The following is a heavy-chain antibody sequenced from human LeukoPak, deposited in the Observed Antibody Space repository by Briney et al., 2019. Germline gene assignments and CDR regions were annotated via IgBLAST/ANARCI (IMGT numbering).Heavy chain of an antibody. CDR3: AGSPVSSGYDSHYYYYMDV. D-gene: IGHD5-12*01. CDR1: GGTFSGYA. Sequence: GASVKVSCKASGGTFSGYAISWVRQAPGQGLEWMGGIIPIFGTANYAQKFQGRVTITADESTSTAYMELSSLRSEDTAVYYCAGSPVSSGYDSHYYYYMDVWGKGTTVTISS. V-gene: IGHV1-69*13. J-gene: IGHJ6*03. CDR2: IIPIFGTA.